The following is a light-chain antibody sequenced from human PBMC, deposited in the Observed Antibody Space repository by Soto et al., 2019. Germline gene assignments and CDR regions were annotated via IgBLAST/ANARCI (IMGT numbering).Light chain of an antibody. CDR2: DAS. Sequence: EIVLTQSPATLSLSPGERATLSCRASQSVSSYLAWYQQKPGQAPRLLISDASNMATGIPARFSGSGSGTDFTLTISSLEPEDFAVYYCQQRSNWLFTFGPGTKVDIK. V-gene: IGKV3-11*01. J-gene: IGKJ3*01. CDR1: QSVSSY. CDR3: QQRSNWLFT.